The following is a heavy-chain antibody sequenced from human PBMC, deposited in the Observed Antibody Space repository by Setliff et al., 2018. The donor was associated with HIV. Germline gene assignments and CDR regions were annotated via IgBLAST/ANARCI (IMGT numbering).Heavy chain of an antibody. CDR3: AKDKSEDYYGSGSYYDGCFDI. J-gene: IGHJ3*02. CDR2: ISYSGTSI. Sequence: GGSLRLSCAASGFTFSHFYMAWIRQAPGKGLEWVAYISYSGTSIYYRDSVKGRFTISRDNAKNSLYLQMNSLRAQNTALYYCAKDKSEDYYGSGSYYDGCFDIWGQGTMVTVSS. D-gene: IGHD3-10*01. V-gene: IGHV3-11*01. CDR1: GFTFSHFY.